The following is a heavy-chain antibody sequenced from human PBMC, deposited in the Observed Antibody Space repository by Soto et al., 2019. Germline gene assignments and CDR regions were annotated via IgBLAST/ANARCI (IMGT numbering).Heavy chain of an antibody. Sequence: GGSLRLSCAASGFTFSSYAMSWVRQAPGKGLEWVSAISGSGGSTYYADSAKGRFTISRDNSKNTLYLQMNSLRAEDTAVYYCATYYYDSSGSYWGQGTLVTVSS. V-gene: IGHV3-23*01. D-gene: IGHD3-22*01. CDR2: ISGSGGST. J-gene: IGHJ4*02. CDR3: ATYYYDSSGSY. CDR1: GFTFSSYA.